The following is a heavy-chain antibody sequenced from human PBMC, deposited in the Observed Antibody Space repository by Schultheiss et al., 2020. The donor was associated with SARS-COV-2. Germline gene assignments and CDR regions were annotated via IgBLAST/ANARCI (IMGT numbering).Heavy chain of an antibody. D-gene: IGHD2-2*01. Sequence: GGSLRLSCAASGFTFSDYYMSWIRQAPGKGLEWVSYISSSGSHTNYADSVKGRFTISRDNAKHSLYLQMNSLRAEDTAVYYCARDLGPCSSTSCHAGLGWGQGTLVTVSS. J-gene: IGHJ4*02. CDR3: ARDLGPCSSTSCHAGLG. V-gene: IGHV3-11*06. CDR1: GFTFSDYY. CDR2: ISSSGSHT.